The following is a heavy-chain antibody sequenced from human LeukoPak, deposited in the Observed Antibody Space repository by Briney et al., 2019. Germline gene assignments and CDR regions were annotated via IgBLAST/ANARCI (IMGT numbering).Heavy chain of an antibody. CDR1: GGTFSSYA. V-gene: IGHV1-69*01. Sequence: ASVKVSCKASGGTFSSYAISWVRQAPGQGLEWMGGIIPIFGTANYAQKFQGRVTITADESTSTAYMELSSLRSEDTAVYYCARTTAKASTPYFDYWGQGTLVTVSS. CDR3: ARTTAKASTPYFDY. D-gene: IGHD4-11*01. CDR2: IIPIFGTA. J-gene: IGHJ4*02.